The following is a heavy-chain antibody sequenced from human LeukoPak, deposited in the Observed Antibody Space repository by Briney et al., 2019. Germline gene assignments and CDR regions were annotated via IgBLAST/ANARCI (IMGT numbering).Heavy chain of an antibody. CDR1: GFTFSSYG. V-gene: IGHV3-30*02. D-gene: IGHD6-13*01. CDR3: AKDRSSWYTYYGMDV. CDR2: IRYDGSNK. J-gene: IGHJ6*02. Sequence: PGGSLRLSCAASGFTFSSYGMHWVRQAPGKGLEWVAFIRYDGSNKYYADSVKGRFTISRDNSKNTLYLQMNSLRTEDTAVYYCAKDRSSWYTYYGMDVWGQGTTVTVSS.